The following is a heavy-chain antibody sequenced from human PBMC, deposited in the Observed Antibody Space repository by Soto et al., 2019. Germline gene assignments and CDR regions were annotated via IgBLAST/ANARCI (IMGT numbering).Heavy chain of an antibody. CDR2: TYYRSKWYN. V-gene: IGHV6-1*01. D-gene: IGHD1-26*01. Sequence: SETLSLTCAISGDSVSSSSVTWNWIRQSPSRGLEWLGRTYYRSKWYNDYAESVKSRITINPDTSKNQFSLHLNSVTPEDTAVYYCVRLIGNSWLDFRGQGTLVTVPS. CDR1: GDSVSSSSVT. J-gene: IGHJ5*01. CDR3: VRLIGNSWLDF.